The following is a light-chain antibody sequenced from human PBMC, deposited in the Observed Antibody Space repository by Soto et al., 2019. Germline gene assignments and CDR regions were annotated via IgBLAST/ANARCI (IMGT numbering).Light chain of an antibody. CDR3: HQYDSWT. CDR1: QSVSNNY. Sequence: EIVLTQSPVTLSLSAGERATLSCRASQSVSNNYLAWYQQKPGQAPRLLIYGASNRATGIPDRFSGSGSGTDFTLTISRLEPEDFAVYYCHQYDSWTFGQGTKVDIK. V-gene: IGKV3-20*01. CDR2: GAS. J-gene: IGKJ1*01.